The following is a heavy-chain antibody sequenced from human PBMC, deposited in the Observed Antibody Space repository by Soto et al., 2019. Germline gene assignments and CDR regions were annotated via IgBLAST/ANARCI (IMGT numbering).Heavy chain of an antibody. J-gene: IGHJ4*02. CDR1: GASINNYY. V-gene: IGHV4-59*01. CDR2: VSYSGTT. CDR3: ARETGGSHPRYFDF. Sequence: PSETLSLTCTVSGASINNYYWSWIRQPPGKGLEWIAYVSYSGTTNYNPSLKSRVTISIDSSKNQLSLKLSSVTAADTAVFYCARETGGSHPRYFDFWGQGPLVTVSS. D-gene: IGHD2-8*02.